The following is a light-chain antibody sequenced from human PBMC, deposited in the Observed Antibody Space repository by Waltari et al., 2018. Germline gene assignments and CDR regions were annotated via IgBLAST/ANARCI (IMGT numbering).Light chain of an antibody. Sequence: DIVMTQSPDSLAVSLGERATINCKSSQSVLYRSDNKNYLGWYQQKPGLPPKLLIYWASTRESGVPDGFSGSGSGTDFTLTISSLQAEDVAVYYCQQYYSSPVTFGQGTRLEIK. V-gene: IGKV4-1*01. CDR1: QSVLYRSDNKNY. J-gene: IGKJ5*01. CDR3: QQYYSSPVT. CDR2: WAS.